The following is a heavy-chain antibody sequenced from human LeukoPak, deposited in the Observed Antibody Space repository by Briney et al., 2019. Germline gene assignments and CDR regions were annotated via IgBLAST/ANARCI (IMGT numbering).Heavy chain of an antibody. CDR3: ARADPWGMTTVTTGQDAFDI. CDR1: GGSISNNNYY. D-gene: IGHD4-17*01. CDR2: IYYSGST. J-gene: IGHJ3*02. Sequence: SETLSLTCTVSGGSISNNNYYWGWIRQPPGKGLEWIGYIYYSGSTNYNPSLKSRVTISVDTSKNQFSLKLSSVTAADTAVYYCARADPWGMTTVTTGQDAFDIWGQGTMVTVSS. V-gene: IGHV4-61*05.